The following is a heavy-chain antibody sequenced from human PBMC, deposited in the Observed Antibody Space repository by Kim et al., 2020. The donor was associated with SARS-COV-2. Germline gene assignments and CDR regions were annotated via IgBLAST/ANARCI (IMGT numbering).Heavy chain of an antibody. CDR2: A. D-gene: IGHD6-13*01. Sequence: ANYAQKYQGRVTITAERSTSTAYMELSSLRSEDTAVYYCARGIGSSSGGYWGQGTLVTVSS. V-gene: IGHV1-69*04. CDR3: ARGIGSSSGGY. J-gene: IGHJ4*02.